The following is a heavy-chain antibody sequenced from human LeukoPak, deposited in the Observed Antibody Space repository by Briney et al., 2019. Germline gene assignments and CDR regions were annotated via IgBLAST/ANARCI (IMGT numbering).Heavy chain of an antibody. CDR1: GGSISSYY. J-gene: IGHJ4*02. V-gene: IGHV4-59*01. Sequence: SETLPLTCTVSGGSISSYYWSWIRQPPGKGLEWIGYIYYSGSTNYNPSLKSRVTISVDTSKNQFSLKLSSVTAADTAVYYCAGIDYQAVRWGQGTLVTVSS. D-gene: IGHD6-6*01. CDR3: AGIDYQAVR. CDR2: IYYSGST.